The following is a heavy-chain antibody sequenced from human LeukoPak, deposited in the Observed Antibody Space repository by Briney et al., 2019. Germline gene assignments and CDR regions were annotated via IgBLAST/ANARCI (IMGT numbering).Heavy chain of an antibody. CDR2: INHSGST. D-gene: IGHD3-10*01. CDR3: ARRSLLWFGGGNRFDP. Sequence: SETLSLTCAVYGGSFSGYYWSWIRQPPGKGLEWIGEINHSGSTNYNPSLKSRVTISVDTSKNQFSLKLSSVTAADTAVYYCARRSLLWFGGGNRFDPWGQGTLVTVSS. CDR1: GGSFSGYY. V-gene: IGHV4-34*01. J-gene: IGHJ5*02.